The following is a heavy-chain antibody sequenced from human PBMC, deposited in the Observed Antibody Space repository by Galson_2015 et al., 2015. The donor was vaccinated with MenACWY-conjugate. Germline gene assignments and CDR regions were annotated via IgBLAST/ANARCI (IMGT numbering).Heavy chain of an antibody. CDR1: GFTFSSYG. Sequence: SLRLSCAASGFTFSSYGMHWVRQAPGKGLGWVAVIWYDGSNKYYADSVKGRFTISRDNSKNTLYLQMNSLRAEDTAVYYCAREVTYYYGSGSYGAFDIWGQGTMVTVSS. J-gene: IGHJ3*02. V-gene: IGHV3-33*01. CDR3: AREVTYYYGSGSYGAFDI. CDR2: IWYDGSNK. D-gene: IGHD3-10*01.